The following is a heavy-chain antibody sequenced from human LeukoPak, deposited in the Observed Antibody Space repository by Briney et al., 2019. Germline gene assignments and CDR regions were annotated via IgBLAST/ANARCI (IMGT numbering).Heavy chain of an antibody. Sequence: ASVKVSCKASGGTFSSYAISWVRQAPGQGLEWMGGIIPIFGTANYAQKFQGRVMITADESTSTAYMELSSLRSEDTAVYYCAGRYCSGGSCHYYYGMDVWGQGTTVTVSS. CDR3: AGRYCSGGSCHYYYGMDV. CDR1: GGTFSSYA. CDR2: IIPIFGTA. V-gene: IGHV1-69*13. D-gene: IGHD2-15*01. J-gene: IGHJ6*02.